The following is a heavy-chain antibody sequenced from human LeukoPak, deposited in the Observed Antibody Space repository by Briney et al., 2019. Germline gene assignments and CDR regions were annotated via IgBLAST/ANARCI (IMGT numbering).Heavy chain of an antibody. CDR3: AKEGGYSFGPTTDIYFFDY. CDR1: AFTFSNYV. Sequence: GGSLRLSCTASAFTFSNYVMFWVRQAPGKGLEWVSTISGSGGSTSYADSVKGRFTISRDNSQNTLYLQMNSLRADDTAVYYCAKEGGYSFGPTTDIYFFDYWGQGALVTVSS. CDR2: ISGSGGST. J-gene: IGHJ4*02. V-gene: IGHV3-23*01. D-gene: IGHD5-18*01.